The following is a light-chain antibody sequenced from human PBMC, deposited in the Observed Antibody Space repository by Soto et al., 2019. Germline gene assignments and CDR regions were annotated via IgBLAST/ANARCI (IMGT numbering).Light chain of an antibody. J-gene: IGKJ1*01. CDR3: QHYNSYSEA. CDR2: KAS. CDR1: QTISSW. Sequence: DFQMTQSPSTLSRSVGDRVTIICRASQTISSWLAWYQQKPGKAPKXLIYKASTLKSGVPSRFSGSGSGTELTITISSLQPDDFETYYCQHYNSYSEAFGQGTKVDIK. V-gene: IGKV1-5*03.